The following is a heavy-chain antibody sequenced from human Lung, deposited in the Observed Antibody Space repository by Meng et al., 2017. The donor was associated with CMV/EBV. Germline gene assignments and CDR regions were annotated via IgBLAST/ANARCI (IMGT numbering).Heavy chain of an antibody. Sequence: SVKVSXKASGYTFSGYYIHWVRQAPGQGLEWMGWINPKSGDTKYEQRCQGRVSVSRDTSITTAYMGLSSLRSDDPAVYYCARGFLDYGGGFDPWGQGTLVTVSS. CDR2: INPKSGDT. V-gene: IGHV1-2*02. J-gene: IGHJ5*02. CDR3: ARGFLDYGGGFDP. CDR1: GYTFSGYY. D-gene: IGHD4/OR15-4a*01.